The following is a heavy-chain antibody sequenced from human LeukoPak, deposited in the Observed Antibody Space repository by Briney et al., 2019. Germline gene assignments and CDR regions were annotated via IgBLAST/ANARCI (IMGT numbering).Heavy chain of an antibody. V-gene: IGHV4-4*07. Sequence: KPSETLSLTCTVSGGSISGNYWTWIRQPAGKGLEWIGRIYSSGSTNYNPSLKSRVTMSADTSRNQFSLKLSSVTAADTAVYYCARVLSRWFDPWGQGTLVTVSS. CDR2: IYSSGST. CDR1: GGSISGNY. J-gene: IGHJ5*02. CDR3: ARVLSRWFDP.